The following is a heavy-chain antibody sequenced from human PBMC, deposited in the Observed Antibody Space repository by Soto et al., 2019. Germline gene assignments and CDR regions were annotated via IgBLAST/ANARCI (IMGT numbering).Heavy chain of an antibody. J-gene: IGHJ5*02. D-gene: IGHD2-21*02. CDR1: GITFSSYA. Sequence: EVQLLESGGTLVQPGGSLRVSCAASGITFSSYAMNWVRQAPGKGPEWVSAISGGGGRTYYADSVKGRFTISRDNSKNMVYLQVTSLRAEDTAVSYCAKSPGQNGYCSGDCYRFVGWFDPWGQGTLVTVSS. CDR3: AKSPGQNGYCSGDCYRFVGWFDP. CDR2: ISGGGGRT. V-gene: IGHV3-23*01.